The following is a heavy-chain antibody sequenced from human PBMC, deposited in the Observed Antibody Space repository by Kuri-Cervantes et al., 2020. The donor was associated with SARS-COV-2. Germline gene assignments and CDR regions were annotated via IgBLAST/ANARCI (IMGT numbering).Heavy chain of an antibody. J-gene: IGHJ4*02. CDR2: IYESGDT. CDR3: ARLYYDILTGYYRHYFDY. V-gene: IGHV4-39*01. Sequence: GSLRLSCTVSGASISSSTYYWGRIRQSPGKGLEWLGSIYESGDTYYSSSLKSRLRLSVDTSKNQFSLKLSSVTAADTAVYYCARLYYDILTGYYRHYFDYWGQGTLVPSPQ. CDR1: GASISSSTYY. D-gene: IGHD3-9*01.